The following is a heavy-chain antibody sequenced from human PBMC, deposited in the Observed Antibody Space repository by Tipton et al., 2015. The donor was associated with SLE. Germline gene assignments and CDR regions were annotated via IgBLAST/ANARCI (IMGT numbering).Heavy chain of an antibody. V-gene: IGHV4-59*11. J-gene: IGHJ4*02. CDR1: GGSISSHY. D-gene: IGHD2-15*01. CDR2: ISYSETT. CDR3: AGAWQGYCSGGTCYVLDY. Sequence: TLSLTRTVSGGSISSHYWSWIRQPPGKGLEWIGYISYSETTNYNPSLKSRVTISVDTSKNQFSLKLRSVTAADTAVYYWAGAWQGYCSGGTCYVLDYWGQGTLVTVSS.